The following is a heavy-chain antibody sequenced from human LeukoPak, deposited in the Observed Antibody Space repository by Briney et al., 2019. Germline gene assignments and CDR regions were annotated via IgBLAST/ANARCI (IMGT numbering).Heavy chain of an antibody. CDR2: ISGSGGST. Sequence: TGGSLRLTCAASGFTFSSYAMSWVCQAPGKGLEWVAAISGSGGSTYYADPVKGRFTISRDNSKNTLYLQMNSLRAEDTAVYYCAKSLTVAATTTSYYGMDVWGQGTTVTVSS. J-gene: IGHJ6*02. D-gene: IGHD2-15*01. CDR3: AKSLTVAATTTSYYGMDV. CDR1: GFTFSSYA. V-gene: IGHV3-23*01.